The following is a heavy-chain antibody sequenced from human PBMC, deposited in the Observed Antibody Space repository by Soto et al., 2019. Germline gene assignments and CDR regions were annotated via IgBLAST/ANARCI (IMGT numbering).Heavy chain of an antibody. D-gene: IGHD5-12*01. J-gene: IGHJ5*02. Sequence: SVKGSCKASGGTFSSYATSWVRQAPGQGLEWMGGIIPIFGTANYAQKFQGRVTITADESTSTAYMELSSLRPEDTAVYYCAINFYTGSGYNEPWGQGTLVTVSS. CDR2: IIPIFGTA. V-gene: IGHV1-69*13. CDR1: GGTFSSYA. CDR3: AINFYTGSGYNEP.